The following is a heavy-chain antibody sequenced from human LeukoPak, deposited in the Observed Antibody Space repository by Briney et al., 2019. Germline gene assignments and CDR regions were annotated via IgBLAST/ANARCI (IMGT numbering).Heavy chain of an antibody. D-gene: IGHD6-19*01. CDR3: AAGGYSSGWDLGY. CDR1: GFTFTSSA. Sequence: LVKVSCKASGFTFTSSAMQWVRQARGQRLEWIGWIVVGSGNTNYAQKFQERVTITRDMSTSTAYMELSSLRSEDTAVYYCAAGGYSSGWDLGYWGQGTLVTVSS. J-gene: IGHJ4*02. V-gene: IGHV1-58*02. CDR2: IVVGSGNT.